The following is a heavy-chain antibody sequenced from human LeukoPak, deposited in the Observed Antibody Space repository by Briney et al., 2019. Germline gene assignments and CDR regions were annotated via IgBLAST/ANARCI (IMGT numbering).Heavy chain of an antibody. J-gene: IGHJ4*02. Sequence: GDPLKISCKGSGYSFTTYWIGWVRQMPGKGLDWMGVIYPGDSATRYSTSFKGQVTISADKSISPAHLQWSSLKASDTAMYYCARLGYCSGGTCYSLVDYWGQGALGTVSS. CDR3: ARLGYCSGGTCYSLVDY. CDR2: IYPGDSAT. V-gene: IGHV5-51*01. D-gene: IGHD2-15*01. CDR1: GYSFTTYW.